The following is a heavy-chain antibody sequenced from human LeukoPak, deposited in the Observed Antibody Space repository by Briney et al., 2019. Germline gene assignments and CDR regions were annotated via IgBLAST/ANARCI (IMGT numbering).Heavy chain of an antibody. J-gene: IGHJ4*02. CDR2: IDPSGSYT. CDR3: ARYGGGFDY. V-gene: IGHV5-10-1*01. CDR1: GYSFSNYW. D-gene: IGHD4-23*01. Sequence: GESLKISCKGSGYSFSNYWISWVRQMPGKGLEWMGRIDPSGSYTEYSPSFQGHVTISADKSISLAYLQWRSLKAPDTATYFCARYGGGFDYWGQGTQVTVSS.